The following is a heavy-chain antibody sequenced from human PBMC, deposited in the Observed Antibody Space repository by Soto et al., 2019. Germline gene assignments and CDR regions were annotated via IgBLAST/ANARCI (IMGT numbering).Heavy chain of an antibody. J-gene: IGHJ4*02. CDR3: AKVMTEYSGVAIDH. D-gene: IGHD1-26*01. V-gene: IGHV3-30*18. CDR2: VSYDEVNK. CDR1: GFTFSSYG. Sequence: GGSLRLSCAASGFTFSSYGMSWVRQAPGKGLEWLAVVSYDEVNKFYADSVRGRFTISRDNSKDTVYLQINSLRRDDTAMYFCAKVMTEYSGVAIDHWGQGTLVTVSS.